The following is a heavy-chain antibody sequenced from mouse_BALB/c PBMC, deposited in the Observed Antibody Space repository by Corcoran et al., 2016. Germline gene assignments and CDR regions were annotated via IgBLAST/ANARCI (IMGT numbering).Heavy chain of an antibody. V-gene: IGHV1-84*02. CDR3: ARWGNYYFDY. Sequence: QIQLQQSGPELVKPGASVKISCKASGYTFTDYYINWVKQKPGQGIEWIGWIYPGSGNTKYSEKFKGKATLTVDTSSSTAYMQLSSLTSEDTAVYFCARWGNYYFDYWGQGTTLTVSS. J-gene: IGHJ2*01. CDR2: IYPGSGNT. D-gene: IGHD2-1*01. CDR1: GYTFTDYY.